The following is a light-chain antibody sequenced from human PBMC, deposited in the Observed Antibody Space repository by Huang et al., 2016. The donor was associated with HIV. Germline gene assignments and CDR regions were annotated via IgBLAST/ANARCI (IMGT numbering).Light chain of an antibody. J-gene: IGKJ2*01. Sequence: ILLTQFPATLSVSPGQRVTLSCRASQSVGGKLAWYQQRPGQAPRLLIYGASTRVPTIPDRFSGSGSGTEFTLTISSLQSEDFAVYYCQHYGTLFTFGQGTEVEIK. CDR3: QHYGTLFT. CDR1: QSVGGK. V-gene: IGKV3-15*01. CDR2: GAS.